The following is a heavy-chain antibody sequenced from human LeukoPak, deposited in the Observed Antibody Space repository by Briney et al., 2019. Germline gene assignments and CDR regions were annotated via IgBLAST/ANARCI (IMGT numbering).Heavy chain of an antibody. Sequence: GESLKISCKGSGYRFTNYWIGWVRQMPGKGLEWMGIIYPGDSDARYSPSFQGQVTISVDKSISTAYLQWGSLKASDTAMYYCARLTLPSSGYSYWGQGTLVTVSS. CDR3: ARLTLPSSGYSY. CDR2: IYPGDSDA. CDR1: GYRFTNYW. D-gene: IGHD3-22*01. J-gene: IGHJ4*02. V-gene: IGHV5-51*01.